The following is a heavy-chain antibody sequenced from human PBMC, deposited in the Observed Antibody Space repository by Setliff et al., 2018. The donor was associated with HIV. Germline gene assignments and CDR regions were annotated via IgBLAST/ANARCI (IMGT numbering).Heavy chain of an antibody. J-gene: IGHJ6*03. D-gene: IGHD6-25*01. CDR1: GFTFSNFG. CDR2: IWFDGGDK. CDR3: AKRRGRDAFMDV. V-gene: IGHV3-30*02. Sequence: SGGSLRLSCAASGFTFSNFGMHWVRQAPGKGLEWVASIWFDGGDKYYAESVKGRITISRDNSKNILYLQMSSLRVEDTAVYYCAKRRGRDAFMDVWGKGTTVTVSS.